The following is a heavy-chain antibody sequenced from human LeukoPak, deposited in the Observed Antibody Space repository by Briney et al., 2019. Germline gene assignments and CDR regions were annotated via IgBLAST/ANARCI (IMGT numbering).Heavy chain of an antibody. Sequence: ASVKVSCKASGYTFNSNGFSWVRQAPGQGLEWMGWISAKNGNTKYTQKFQGRVTITADESTSTAYMELSSLRSEDTAVYYCAIRSLRDAVEVYYYYGMDVWGQGTTVTVSS. CDR3: AIRSLRDAVEVYYYYGMDV. D-gene: IGHD2-21*02. J-gene: IGHJ6*02. CDR2: ISAKNGNT. CDR1: GYTFNSNG. V-gene: IGHV1-18*01.